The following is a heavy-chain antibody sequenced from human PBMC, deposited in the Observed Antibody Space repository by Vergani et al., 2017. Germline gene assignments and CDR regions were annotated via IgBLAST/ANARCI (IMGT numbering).Heavy chain of an antibody. D-gene: IGHD2-15*01. J-gene: IGHJ4*02. CDR2: ISGNGDST. CDR1: GVTFSGYD. CDR3: AKDRGGSYGGFDY. Sequence: VQLFESGGGLVQSGGSRRLSCVVSGVTFSGYDMNWVRQAPGKGLEWVSFISGNGDSTYYADSVKGRFIVSRDNSKNTVYLQMNSVRVDETAVYYCAKDRGGSYGGFDYWGQGTQVTVSS. V-gene: IGHV3-23*01.